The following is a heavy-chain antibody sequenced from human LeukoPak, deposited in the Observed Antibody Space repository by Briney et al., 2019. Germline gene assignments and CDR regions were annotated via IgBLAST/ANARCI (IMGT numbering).Heavy chain of an antibody. J-gene: IGHJ4*02. V-gene: IGHV3-23*01. Sequence: GGSLTLSWAASGFTLSSYAMSWVRQGPGKGLEWVSAISVSGNTYHADSVKGRFTISRDSSKNTLYLQMNSLRAGDAAVYYCAKAPVTTCSGAYCYPFDYWSQGTLVTVSS. CDR2: ISVSGNT. CDR1: GFTLSSYA. CDR3: AKAPVTTCSGAYCYPFDY. D-gene: IGHD2-15*01.